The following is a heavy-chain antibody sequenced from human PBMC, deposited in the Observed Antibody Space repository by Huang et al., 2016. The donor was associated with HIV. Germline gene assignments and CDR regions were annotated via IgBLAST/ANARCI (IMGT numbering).Heavy chain of an antibody. CDR1: GFTFSRYW. J-gene: IGHJ4*02. Sequence: EVQLVESGGGLVRPGGSLRLSCGASGFTFSRYWMTWVRQAPGKGLEWVAKIKQDGSEKYYLDSVKGRFTISRDNVENTVDLQMNGLRVEDTAVYYCARDGGEHWGQGSLVIVSS. CDR2: IKQDGSEK. CDR3: ARDGGEH. V-gene: IGHV3-7*01. D-gene: IGHD2-15*01.